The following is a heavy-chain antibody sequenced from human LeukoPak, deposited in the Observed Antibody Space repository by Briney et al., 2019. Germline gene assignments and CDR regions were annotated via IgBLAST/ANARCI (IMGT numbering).Heavy chain of an antibody. CDR1: GFPFSSYG. Sequence: PGRSLRLSCAASGFPFSSYGVHWVRQAPGKGLEWVAVVSYDGSAKYYADSVKGRFTISRDNSKNTLYLQMNSLRAEDTAVYYCARDYHLQTGNCFDSWGQGTLVTVSS. J-gene: IGHJ4*02. D-gene: IGHD7-27*01. CDR2: VSYDGSAK. CDR3: ARDYHLQTGNCFDS. V-gene: IGHV3-30*03.